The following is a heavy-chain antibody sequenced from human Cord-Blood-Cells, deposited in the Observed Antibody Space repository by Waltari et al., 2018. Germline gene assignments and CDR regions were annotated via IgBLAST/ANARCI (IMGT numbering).Heavy chain of an antibody. CDR2: INHSGST. V-gene: IGHV4-34*01. CDR1: GYY. D-gene: IGHD3-22*01. J-gene: IGHJ4*02. Sequence: GYYWSWIRQPPGKGLEWIGEINHSGSTNYNPSLKSRVTISVDTSKNQFSLKLSSVTAADTAVYYCASTLYDSSGYYYDYWGQGTLVTVSS. CDR3: ASTLYDSSGYYYDY.